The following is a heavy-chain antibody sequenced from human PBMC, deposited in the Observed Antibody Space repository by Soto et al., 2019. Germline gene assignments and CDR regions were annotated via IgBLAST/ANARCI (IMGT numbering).Heavy chain of an antibody. Sequence: VHLQESGPGLVKPSQTLSLTCTVSGGFVNSVNNYWSWIRQPPGKGLEWLGYIFYTGSNYYNPSLRRRNTISIDTSKNRFSLKLISVTAADTAVYYCARVPFSSFGVADPPVGWFDPWGQGTLVTVSS. D-gene: IGHD3-3*01. CDR3: ARVPFSSFGVADPPVGWFDP. CDR2: IFYTGSN. J-gene: IGHJ5*02. V-gene: IGHV4-30-4*01. CDR1: GGFVNSVNNY.